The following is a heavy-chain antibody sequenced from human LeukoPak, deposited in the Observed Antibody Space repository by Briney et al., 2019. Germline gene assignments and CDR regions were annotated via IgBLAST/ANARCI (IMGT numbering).Heavy chain of an antibody. CDR2: IYPGDSDT. D-gene: IGHD2-15*01. Sequence: GESLKISCKGSGYSFTTHWIGWVRQMPGKGLEWMGIIYPGDSDTKYSPSFQGHVTFSVAKSITTAYLQWSSLKASDTAMYYCARLQYSPKWCFDHWGQGTLVTVSS. CDR1: GYSFTTHW. V-gene: IGHV5-51*01. J-gene: IGHJ4*02. CDR3: ARLQYSPKWCFDH.